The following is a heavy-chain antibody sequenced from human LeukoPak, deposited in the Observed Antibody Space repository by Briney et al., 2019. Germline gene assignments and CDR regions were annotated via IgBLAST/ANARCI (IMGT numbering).Heavy chain of an antibody. CDR3: AREPGYSYVDYFDY. V-gene: IGHV4-39*07. Sequence: PSETLSLTCTVSGGSISSSSYYWGWIRQPPGKGLEWIGSIYYSGSTYYNPSLKSRVTISVDTSKNQFSLKLSSVTAADTAVYYCAREPGYSYVDYFDYWGQGTLVTVSS. D-gene: IGHD5-18*01. J-gene: IGHJ4*02. CDR2: IYYSGST. CDR1: GGSISSSSYY.